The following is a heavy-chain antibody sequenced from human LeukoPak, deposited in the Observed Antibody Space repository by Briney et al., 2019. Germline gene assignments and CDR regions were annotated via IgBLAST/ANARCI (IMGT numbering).Heavy chain of an antibody. CDR3: ARASGSYRLIDY. CDR2: IYYSGST. CDR1: GGSISSGGYY. Sequence: SQTLSLTCTVSGGSISSGGYYWSWIRQHPGQGLEWIGYIYYSGSTYYNPSLKSRVTISVDTSKNQFSLKLSSVTAADTAVYYCARASGSYRLIDYWGQGTLVTVSS. D-gene: IGHD1-26*01. V-gene: IGHV4-31*03. J-gene: IGHJ4*02.